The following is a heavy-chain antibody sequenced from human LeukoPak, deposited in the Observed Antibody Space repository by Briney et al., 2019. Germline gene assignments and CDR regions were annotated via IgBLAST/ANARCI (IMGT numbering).Heavy chain of an antibody. CDR1: GGSISSYY. CDR3: ARDRNGSGPRPWYFDL. J-gene: IGHJ2*01. CDR2: IYYSGST. D-gene: IGHD3-10*01. Sequence: SETLSLTCTVSGGSISSYYWSWIRQPPGKGLEWIGYIYYSGSTNYNPSLKSRVTILVDTSKNQFSLKLSSVTAADTAVYYCARDRNGSGPRPWYFDLWGRGTLVTVSS. V-gene: IGHV4-59*13.